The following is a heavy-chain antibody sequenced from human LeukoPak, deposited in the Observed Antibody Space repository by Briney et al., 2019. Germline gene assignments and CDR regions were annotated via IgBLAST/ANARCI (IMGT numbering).Heavy chain of an antibody. V-gene: IGHV1-2*02. Sequence: ASVKVSCKASGYTFTGYYMHWVRQAPGQGLEWMGWIHPSSGATNYAQTFQGRVTMTRDTSFSTAYMELSRLRSDDTAMFYCARDSDSSSSLDYWGQGTLVTVSS. J-gene: IGHJ4*02. CDR3: ARDSDSSSSLDY. CDR1: GYTFTGYY. CDR2: IHPSSGAT. D-gene: IGHD6-6*01.